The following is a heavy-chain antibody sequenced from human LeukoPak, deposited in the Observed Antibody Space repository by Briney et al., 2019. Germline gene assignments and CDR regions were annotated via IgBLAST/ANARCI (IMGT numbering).Heavy chain of an antibody. CDR3: ASLGFGELLPREYYYYYMDV. J-gene: IGHJ6*03. CDR1: GGSFSGYY. Sequence: SETLSLTCAVYGGSFSGYYWSWIRQPPGKGLEWIGEINHSGSTNYNPSLKSRVTISVDTSKNQFSLKLSSVTAADTAVYYCASLGFGELLPREYYYYYMDVWGKGTTVTVSS. CDR2: INHSGST. D-gene: IGHD3-10*01. V-gene: IGHV4-34*01.